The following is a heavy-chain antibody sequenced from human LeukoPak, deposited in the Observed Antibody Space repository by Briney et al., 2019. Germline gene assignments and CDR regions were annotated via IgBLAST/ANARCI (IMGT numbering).Heavy chain of an antibody. CDR3: ARENTWALRAYCGGDCYDAFDI. J-gene: IGHJ3*02. V-gene: IGHV4-38-2*02. CDR1: GYFITSGYY. D-gene: IGHD2-21*01. CDR2: MYHNGST. Sequence: SETLSLTCAVSGYFITSGYYWGWIRQPPGKGLEWIGIMYHNGSTYYNSSLKSRVTISVDTSKNQFSLMLSSVTAADTAVYYCARENTWALRAYCGGDCYDAFDIWGQGTMVTVSS.